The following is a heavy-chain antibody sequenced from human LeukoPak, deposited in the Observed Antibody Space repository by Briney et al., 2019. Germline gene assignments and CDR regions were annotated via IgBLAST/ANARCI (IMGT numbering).Heavy chain of an antibody. Sequence: PSETLSLTCTVSGYSISSGYYWGWIRQPPGKGLEWIGSIYHSGSTYYNPSLKSRVTISVDTSKNQFSLKLSSVTAADTAVYYCARGVGRDGYNYFDYWGQGTLVTVSS. CDR1: GYSISSGYY. CDR2: IYHSGST. D-gene: IGHD5-24*01. V-gene: IGHV4-38-2*02. CDR3: ARGVGRDGYNYFDY. J-gene: IGHJ4*02.